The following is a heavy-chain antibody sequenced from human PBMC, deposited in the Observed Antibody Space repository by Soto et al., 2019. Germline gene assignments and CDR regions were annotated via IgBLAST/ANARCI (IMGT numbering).Heavy chain of an antibody. CDR2: ISGSGVST. Sequence: PGGSLRLSCAASGFTFSSFAMRWVRQAPGKGLQWVSGISGSGVSTYYGDSVKGRFTISRDNSKNTLFLQMNSLRAEDTAVYYCASDPPRMTTLTTVDYWGQGALVTVSS. CDR3: ASDPPRMTTLTTVDY. D-gene: IGHD4-17*01. J-gene: IGHJ4*02. CDR1: GFTFSSFA. V-gene: IGHV3-23*01.